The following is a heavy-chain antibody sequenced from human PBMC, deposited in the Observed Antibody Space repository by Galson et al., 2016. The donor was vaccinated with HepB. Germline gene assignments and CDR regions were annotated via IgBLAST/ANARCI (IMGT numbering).Heavy chain of an antibody. CDR3: AKDGRIYCSSASCHDHFHY. J-gene: IGHJ4*02. D-gene: IGHD2-2*01. CDR2: ISYDGSNK. Sequence: SLRLSCAASGFTFSSYGMHWVRPAPGKGLEWVAFISYDGSNKKDAGSVKGRFTISKGNSKKTLYLQMNRLRAEDTAVYYCAKDGRIYCSSASCHDHFHYWGQGTLVTVSS. V-gene: IGHV3-30*18. CDR1: GFTFSSYG.